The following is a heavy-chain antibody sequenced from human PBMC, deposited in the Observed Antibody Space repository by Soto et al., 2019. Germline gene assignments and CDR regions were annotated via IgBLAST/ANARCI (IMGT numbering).Heavy chain of an antibody. V-gene: IGHV4-39*01. CDR3: ASRDPGTSVDY. D-gene: IGHD1-7*01. CDR1: GGSINSDDSF. CDR2: LYYGGST. Sequence: SETLSLTCSVSGGSINSDDSFWGWVRQSPGKGLEWIGSLYYGGSTFYNPSLKSRVTISLDTSKNQFSLRLTSVTAADTAVYYCASRDPGTSVDYWGQGTLVTVSS. J-gene: IGHJ4*02.